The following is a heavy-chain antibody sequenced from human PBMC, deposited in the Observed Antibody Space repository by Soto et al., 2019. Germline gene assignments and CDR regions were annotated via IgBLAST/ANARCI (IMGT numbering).Heavy chain of an antibody. CDR3: ARSRGLWSYFDF. Sequence: SETLSLSYTVSGGSISSGDYYWSWIRQHPGKGLEWIGYIYYSGSTYYNQSLKSRVTISVGTSKNQFSLKLSPVTAADTAVYFCARSRGLWSYFDFWGQGSLVTVSS. J-gene: IGHJ4*02. D-gene: IGHD5-18*01. CDR2: IYYSGST. V-gene: IGHV4-30-4*01. CDR1: GGSISSGDYY.